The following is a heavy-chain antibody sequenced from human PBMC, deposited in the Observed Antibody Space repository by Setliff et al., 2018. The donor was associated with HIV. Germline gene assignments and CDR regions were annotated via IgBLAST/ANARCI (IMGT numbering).Heavy chain of an antibody. CDR1: GFTFSSYA. V-gene: IGHV3-23*01. CDR2: ISGSGGST. CDR3: AKEVKQWLVQANYYYYYMDV. D-gene: IGHD6-19*01. J-gene: IGHJ6*03. Sequence: LRLSCAASGFTFSSYAMSWVRQAPGKGLEWVSSISGSGGSTYYADSVKGRFTISRDDSKNTLFLQMNSLGAEDTAVYYCAKEVKQWLVQANYYYYYMDVWGKGTTVTVSS.